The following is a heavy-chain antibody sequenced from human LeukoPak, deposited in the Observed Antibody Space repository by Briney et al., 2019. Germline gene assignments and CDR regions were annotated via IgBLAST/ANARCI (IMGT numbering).Heavy chain of an antibody. J-gene: IGHJ6*03. CDR1: GFTFGDYA. CDR3: ARRHGSGVYLDV. CDR2: VYDSGST. Sequence: GSLGLSCGGFGFTFGDYAMSWIRQAPGKGLEWIGCVYDSGSTNYNPSLKSRVTISVDTSKNQFSLKMTSVTAADTAVYYCARRHGSGVYLDVWGKGTTVTVSS. V-gene: IGHV4-59*08. D-gene: IGHD2-2*03.